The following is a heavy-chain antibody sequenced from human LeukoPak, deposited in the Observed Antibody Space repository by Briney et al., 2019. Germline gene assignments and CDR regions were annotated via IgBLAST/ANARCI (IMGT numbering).Heavy chain of an antibody. D-gene: IGHD4-11*01. J-gene: IGHJ3*02. V-gene: IGHV1-24*01. CDR1: GYTLTELS. CDR2: FDPEDGET. CDR3: ATDYSNYSRATLNDAFDI. Sequence: ASVKVSCKVSGYTLTELSMHWVRQAPGKGLEWMGGFDPEDGETIYAQKFQGRVTMTEDTSTDTAYMELSSLRSEDTAVYYCATDYSNYSRATLNDAFDIWGQGTMVTVSS.